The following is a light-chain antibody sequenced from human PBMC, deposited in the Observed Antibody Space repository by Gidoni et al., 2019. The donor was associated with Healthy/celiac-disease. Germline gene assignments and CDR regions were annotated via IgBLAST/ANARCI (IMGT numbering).Light chain of an antibody. Sequence: DIQLTQSPSFLSASVGDRVPITCRASQGISSYLAWYQQKPGKAPKLLIYAASTLQSGVPSRFSGSGSGTEFTLTISSLQPEDFATYYCQQLNSYPRYTFGQGTKLEIK. V-gene: IGKV1-9*01. CDR3: QQLNSYPRYT. J-gene: IGKJ2*01. CDR2: AAS. CDR1: QGISSY.